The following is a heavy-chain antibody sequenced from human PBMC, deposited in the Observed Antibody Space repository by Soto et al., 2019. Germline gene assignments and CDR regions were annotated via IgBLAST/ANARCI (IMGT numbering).Heavy chain of an antibody. J-gene: IGHJ3*02. Sequence: QVQLVQSGAEVKKPGASVKVSCKASGYTFTSYGISWVRQAPGQGLEWMGWISAYNGNTNYAQKLQGRVTMTNDSSTSSGYKELRSRRTYDTAVYYCARDGFSGSVEGDSFDICGRGTMVTVSS. CDR1: GYTFTSYG. CDR2: ISAYNGNT. V-gene: IGHV1-18*01. CDR3: ARDGFSGSVEGDSFDI. D-gene: IGHD1-26*01.